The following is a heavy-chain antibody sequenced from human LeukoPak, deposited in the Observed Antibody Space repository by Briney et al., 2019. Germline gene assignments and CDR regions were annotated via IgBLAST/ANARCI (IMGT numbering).Heavy chain of an antibody. CDR3: TWSGLKIES. D-gene: IGHD3-3*01. J-gene: IGHJ4*02. CDR1: GFTFTTYW. Sequence: GALRLSCAASGFTFTTYWLGWVRQPPGKGLEWVANIKQDGTEKYYVDSVKGRFTISRDNAKNSLYLQMNSLRAEDTALYYCTWSGLKIESWGQGTLVTVSS. CDR2: IKQDGTEK. V-gene: IGHV3-7*03.